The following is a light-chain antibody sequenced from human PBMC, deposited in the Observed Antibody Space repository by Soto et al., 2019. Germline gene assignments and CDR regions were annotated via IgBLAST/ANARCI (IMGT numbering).Light chain of an antibody. Sequence: QSVLTQPASVSGSPGQSITISCTGTSSDVGGYNYVSWYQQHPGKAPKLMIYDVSNRPSGVSNRFSGSKSGNTASLTISGLQAEDEADYYCSSYTSSSTPYVVFGGGTKGDRP. CDR3: SSYTSSSTPYVV. V-gene: IGLV2-14*01. CDR2: DVS. J-gene: IGLJ2*01. CDR1: SSDVGGYNY.